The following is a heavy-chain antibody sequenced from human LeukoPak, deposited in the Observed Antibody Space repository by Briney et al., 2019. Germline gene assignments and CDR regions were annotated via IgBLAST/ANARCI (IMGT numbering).Heavy chain of an antibody. Sequence: ASVKVSCKASGYTFTSYAMHWVRQAPGQRLEWMGWINAGNGNTKYSQKFQGRVTITRDTSASTAYMELSSLRSEDTAVNYCARDLHSGQYSGSYLNPLGYWGQGTLVTVSS. J-gene: IGHJ4*02. CDR1: GYTFTSYA. CDR2: INAGNGNT. D-gene: IGHD1-26*01. CDR3: ARDLHSGQYSGSYLNPLGY. V-gene: IGHV1-3*01.